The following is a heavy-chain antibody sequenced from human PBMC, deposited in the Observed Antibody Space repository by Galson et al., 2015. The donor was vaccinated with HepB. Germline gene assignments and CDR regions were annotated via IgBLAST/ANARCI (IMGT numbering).Heavy chain of an antibody. D-gene: IGHD3-22*01. CDR1: GGTFSSYA. J-gene: IGHJ2*01. V-gene: IGHV1-69*13. CDR3: AREPKLIHASSGYYHYWYFDL. CDR2: IIPISGRA. Sequence: SVKVSCKVSGGTFSSYAISWVRQAPGRGLEWMGGIIPISGRASYAQTFQGRVTITADESTRTAYMELSSLRSEDTAVYYCAREPKLIHASSGYYHYWYFDLCRRGTLFTVSS.